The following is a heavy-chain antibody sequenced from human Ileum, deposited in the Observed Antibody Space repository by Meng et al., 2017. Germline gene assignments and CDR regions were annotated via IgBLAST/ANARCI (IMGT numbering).Heavy chain of an antibody. D-gene: IGHD4-17*01. V-gene: IGHV3-7*01. CDR1: GFTFSNSW. J-gene: IGHJ3*01. CDR3: ADYDTT. CDR2: ITPDGSAK. Sequence: KVWGPGGGLVQLGGSLRLSCAASGFTFSNSWMAWVRQAPGKGLEWVATITPDGSAKYYVDFVKGRFTISRDNAKSSLFLQMNSLRAEDTAVYYCADYDTTWGQGTMVTVSS.